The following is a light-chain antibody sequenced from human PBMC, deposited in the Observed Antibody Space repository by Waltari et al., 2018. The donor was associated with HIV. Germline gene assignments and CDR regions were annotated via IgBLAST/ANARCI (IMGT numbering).Light chain of an antibody. CDR2: EVS. Sequence: QSALTQPPSASGSPGQSVTISCTGPSSDVGGYNYVSWYQQHPGKAPKLMIYEVSQRPSGVPDRFSGSKSGNTASLTVSGLQAEDEANYYCSSFAGTNDVIFGGGTKLTVL. V-gene: IGLV2-8*01. J-gene: IGLJ2*01. CDR3: SSFAGTNDVI. CDR1: SSDVGGYNY.